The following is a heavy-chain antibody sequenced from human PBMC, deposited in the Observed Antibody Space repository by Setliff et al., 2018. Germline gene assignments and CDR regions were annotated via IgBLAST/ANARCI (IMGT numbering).Heavy chain of an antibody. V-gene: IGHV4-39*07. CDR1: DGSVSSTSYY. Sequence: PSETLSLTCTVSDGSVSSTSYYWGWIRQPPGKGLEWIGTIYYTGTTYYSPSLKSRVTISVDTSKNQFSLQLSSVTAADTAVYYCARDGLGAFSLRSMDVWGKGTTVTVS. CDR2: IYYTGTT. CDR3: ARDGLGAFSLRSMDV. D-gene: IGHD3-3*02. J-gene: IGHJ6*03.